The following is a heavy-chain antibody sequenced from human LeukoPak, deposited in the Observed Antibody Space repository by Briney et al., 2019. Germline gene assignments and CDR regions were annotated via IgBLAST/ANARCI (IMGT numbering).Heavy chain of an antibody. V-gene: IGHV1-18*01. CDR1: GYTFTSYG. CDR2: ISAYNGNT. CDR3: ARDNALLWFGEFPNYYYGMDV. D-gene: IGHD3-10*01. J-gene: IGHJ6*02. Sequence: VASVKVSCKASGYTFTSYGISWVRQAPGQGLEWMGWISAYNGNTNYAQKLQGRVTMTTDTSTSTAYMELRSLRSDDTAVYYCARDNALLWFGEFPNYYYGMDVWGQGTTVTVSS.